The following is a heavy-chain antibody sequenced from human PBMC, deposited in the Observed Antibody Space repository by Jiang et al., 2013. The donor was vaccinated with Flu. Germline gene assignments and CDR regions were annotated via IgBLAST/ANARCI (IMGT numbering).Heavy chain of an antibody. CDR3: AKDVGGIVVDYFDF. CDR1: GFSFGGYA. CDR2: ISGGGDRT. Sequence: QLLESGGGLVQPGGSLRLSCAASGFSFGGYAMSWVRQAPGKGLEWVSGISGGGDRTFYADSVQGRFTISRDNSKNTLYLQMNSLRVEDTAVYYCAKDVGGIVVDYFDFWGQGTRVTVSS. D-gene: IGHD3-22*01. J-gene: IGHJ4*02. V-gene: IGHV3-23*01.